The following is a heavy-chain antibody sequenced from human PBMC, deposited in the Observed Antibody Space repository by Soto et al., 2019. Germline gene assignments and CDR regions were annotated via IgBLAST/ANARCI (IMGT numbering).Heavy chain of an antibody. CDR2: VYYTGTT. CDR3: ARNWNLALVPAAYFDS. J-gene: IGHJ4*02. D-gene: IGHD2-2*01. Sequence: KPSETLSLTCTVSNFSVLASIDYWAWIRQPPGKGLEWVGTVYYTGTTYYNPSLQSRVTISIDTSKNQFSLNLNSVTAADTAVYYCARNWNLALVPAAYFDSWRQGTLVTVSS. V-gene: IGHV4-39*01. CDR1: NFSVLASIDY.